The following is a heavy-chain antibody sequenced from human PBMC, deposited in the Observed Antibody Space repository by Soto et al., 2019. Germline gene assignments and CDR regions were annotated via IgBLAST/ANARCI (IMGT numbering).Heavy chain of an antibody. CDR2: IYYSGST. CDR3: ARDVRPGGAYNWFDP. V-gene: IGHV4-59*01. D-gene: IGHD3-10*01. CDR1: GGSISSYY. J-gene: IGHJ5*02. Sequence: PSETLSLTCTVSGGSISSYYWSWIRQPPGKGLEWIGYIYYSGSTNYNPSLKSRVTISVDTSKNQFSLKLSSVTAADTAVYYCARDVRPGGAYNWFDPWGQGTLVTVSS.